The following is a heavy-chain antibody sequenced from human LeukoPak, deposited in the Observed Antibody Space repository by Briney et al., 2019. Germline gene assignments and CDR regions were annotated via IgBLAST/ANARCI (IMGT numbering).Heavy chain of an antibody. J-gene: IGHJ4*02. CDR1: GYTFTSYD. Sequence: AAVKVSCKASGYTFTSYDINWVRQATGQGLEWMGWMNPNSGNTGYAQKFQGRVTITRNTSISTAYMELSSLRSEDTAVYYCASGLGYSYGSSDYWGQGTLVTVSS. CDR3: ASGLGYSYGSSDY. D-gene: IGHD5-18*01. V-gene: IGHV1-8*01. CDR2: MNPNSGNT.